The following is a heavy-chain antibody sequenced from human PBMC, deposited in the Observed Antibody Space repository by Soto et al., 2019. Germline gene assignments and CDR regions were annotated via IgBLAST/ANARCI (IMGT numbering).Heavy chain of an antibody. Sequence: SETLSLTCTASGGSISSYYWSWIRQPPGKGLEWIGYIYYSGSTNYNPSLKSRVTISVDTSKNQFSLKLSSVTAADTAVYYCAGGVTSGGTCLDYWGQGTLVTVSS. CDR2: IYYSGST. CDR1: GGSISSYY. CDR3: AGGVTSGGTCLDY. V-gene: IGHV4-59*01. D-gene: IGHD2-15*01. J-gene: IGHJ4*02.